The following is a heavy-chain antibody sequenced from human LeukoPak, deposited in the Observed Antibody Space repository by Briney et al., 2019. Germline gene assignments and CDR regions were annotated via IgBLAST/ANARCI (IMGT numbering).Heavy chain of an antibody. D-gene: IGHD6-13*01. CDR3: ARYSTQLGYYYYGMDV. CDR1: GGSISSYY. J-gene: IGHJ6*02. CDR2: IYYSGST. Sequence: SETLSPTCTVSGGSISSYYWSWIRQPPGKGLEWIGYIYYSGSTNYNPSLKSRVTISVDTSKNQFSLKLSSVTAADTAVYYCARYSTQLGYYYYGMDVWGQGTTVTVSS. V-gene: IGHV4-59*01.